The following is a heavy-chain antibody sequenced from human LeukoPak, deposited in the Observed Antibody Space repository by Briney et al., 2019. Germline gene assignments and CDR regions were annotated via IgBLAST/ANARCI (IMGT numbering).Heavy chain of an antibody. CDR2: ISYDGSNK. CDR1: GFTFSNYA. D-gene: IGHD2-21*02. Sequence: GGSLRLSCAASGFTFSNYAMYWVRQAPGKGLEWVAVISYDGSNKYYADSVKGRFTISRDNSKNSLYLQMSSLRPEDTAVYRCARLDRRVVTDIPDYWGQGTLVIVSS. J-gene: IGHJ4*02. V-gene: IGHV3-30*04. CDR3: ARLDRRVVTDIPDY.